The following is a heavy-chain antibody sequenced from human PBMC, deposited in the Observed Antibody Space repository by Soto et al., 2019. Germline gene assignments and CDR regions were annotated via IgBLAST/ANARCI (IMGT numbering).Heavy chain of an antibody. CDR1: VGSFSGYY. CDR3: ARGYCSSTSCYRLGYYYYGMDV. D-gene: IGHD2-2*01. J-gene: IGHJ6*02. CDR2: INHSGST. Sequence: PSETLSRNCAVYVGSFSGYYWSWIRKPPGKGLEWIGEINHSGSTNYNPSLKSRVTISVDTSKNQFSLKLSSVTAADTAVYYCARGYCSSTSCYRLGYYYYGMDVWGQGTTVTVS. V-gene: IGHV4-34*01.